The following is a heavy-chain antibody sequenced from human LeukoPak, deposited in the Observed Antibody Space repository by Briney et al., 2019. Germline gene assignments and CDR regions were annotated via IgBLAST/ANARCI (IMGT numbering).Heavy chain of an antibody. CDR1: GGSISSSSYY. J-gene: IGHJ4*02. D-gene: IGHD6-19*01. CDR2: IYYSGST. CDR3: ARDRGRSGPAPFLFDY. V-gene: IGHV4-39*07. Sequence: SETLSLTCTVSGGSISSSSYYWGWIRQPPGTGLEWIGSIYYSGSTYYNPSLKSRVTISVDTSKNQFSLKLSSVTAADTAVYYCARDRGRSGPAPFLFDYWGQGTLVTVSS.